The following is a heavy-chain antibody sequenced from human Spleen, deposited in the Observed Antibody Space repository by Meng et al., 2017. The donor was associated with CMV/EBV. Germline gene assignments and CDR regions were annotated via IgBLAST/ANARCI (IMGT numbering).Heavy chain of an antibody. D-gene: IGHD3-22*01. V-gene: IGHV4-39*01. J-gene: IGHJ5*02. Sequence: SGASINSSPYYWGWIRQPPGKGLEWIGSISYNGISYYNLSLKSRVTISEDTSKNQFSLKLSSVTASDTAVYYCARREGYYYDNTGFDPWGQGTLVTVSS. CDR3: ARREGYYYDNTGFDP. CDR1: GASINSSPYY. CDR2: ISYNGIS.